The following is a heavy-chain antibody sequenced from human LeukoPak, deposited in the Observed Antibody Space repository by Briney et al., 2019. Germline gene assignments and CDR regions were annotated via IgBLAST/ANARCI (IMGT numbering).Heavy chain of an antibody. Sequence: GRSLRLSCAASGFTFDDYAMHWVRQAPGKGLEWVSGISWNSGSIGYADSVKGRFTISRDNAKNSLYLQMNSLRAEDTALYYCARSAYGDYEFDYWGQGTLVTVSS. CDR1: GFTFDDYA. D-gene: IGHD4-17*01. CDR3: ARSAYGDYEFDY. CDR2: ISWNSGSI. J-gene: IGHJ4*02. V-gene: IGHV3-9*01.